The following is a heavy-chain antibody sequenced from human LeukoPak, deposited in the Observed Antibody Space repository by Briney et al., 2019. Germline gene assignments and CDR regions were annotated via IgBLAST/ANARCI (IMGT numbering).Heavy chain of an antibody. CDR1: GFTYSSYS. CDR2: ISSSSSYI. D-gene: IGHD3-3*01. CDR3: AKEKRYYDFWSGSKYYFDY. Sequence: GGSLRLSCAASGFTYSSYSMNWVRQAPGRGLEWVSSISSSSSYIYYADSVKGRFTISRDNAKNSLYLQMNSLRAEDTAVYYCAKEKRYYDFWSGSKYYFDYWGQGTLVTVSS. V-gene: IGHV3-21*01. J-gene: IGHJ4*02.